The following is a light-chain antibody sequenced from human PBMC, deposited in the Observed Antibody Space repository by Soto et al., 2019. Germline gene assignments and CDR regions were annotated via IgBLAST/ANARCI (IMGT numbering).Light chain of an antibody. Sequence: EIVMTHSPTTLSVSPGSRFNLSCRASQSVSNNLVWYQQKPGQAPRLLMYGSSIRATGIPARFSGSGSGTEFNLTISSLQSEDFAVYYCQQHNNWTPITFGQGTRLE. CDR3: QQHNNWTPIT. CDR1: QSVSNN. CDR2: GSS. V-gene: IGKV3-15*01. J-gene: IGKJ5*01.